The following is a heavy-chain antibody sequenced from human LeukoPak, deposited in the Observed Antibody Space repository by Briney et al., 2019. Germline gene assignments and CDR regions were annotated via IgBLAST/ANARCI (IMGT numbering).Heavy chain of an antibody. CDR1: GGSISGSSYY. V-gene: IGHV4-39*01. Sequence: SETLSLTCTVSGGSISGSSYYWGWIRQPPGKGLEWIGSIYYSGSTYYNPSLKSRATISADTSKNQFSLNLSSVTAADTSVFYCARHGYSSSWRFDYWGQGTLVTVSS. D-gene: IGHD6-13*01. CDR3: ARHGYSSSWRFDY. CDR2: IYYSGST. J-gene: IGHJ4*02.